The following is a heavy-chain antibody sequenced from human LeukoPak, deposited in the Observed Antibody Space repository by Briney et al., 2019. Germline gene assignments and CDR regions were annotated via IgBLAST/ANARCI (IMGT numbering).Heavy chain of an antibody. CDR2: IYSRDSDT. J-gene: IGHJ4*02. V-gene: IGHV5-51*01. Sequence: GESLKISCKGSGYKFTTYWIAWMRQMPGQGLEWLGIIYSRDSDTRYSPSLQGQVTISADKSISTAYLQWSSLKASDTAKYYCARLSQAAAGPYYFDYWGQGTLVTVSS. CDR1: GYKFTTYW. CDR3: ARLSQAAAGPYYFDY. D-gene: IGHD6-13*01.